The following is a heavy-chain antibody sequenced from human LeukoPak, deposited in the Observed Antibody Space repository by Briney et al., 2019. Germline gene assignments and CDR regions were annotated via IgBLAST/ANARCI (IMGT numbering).Heavy chain of an antibody. D-gene: IGHD5-18*01. J-gene: IGHJ6*03. CDR3: AKDPYGYQYYYYYMDV. V-gene: IGHV3-53*05. CDR2: IYSGGST. CDR1: GFTVSSNF. Sequence: GGSLRLSCAASGFTVSSNFMSWVRQAPGKGLEWVAVIYSGGSTDHSDSVKGRFTISRDNSKNTLYLQMNSLRAEDTAVYYCAKDPYGYQYYYYYMDVWGKGTTVTISS.